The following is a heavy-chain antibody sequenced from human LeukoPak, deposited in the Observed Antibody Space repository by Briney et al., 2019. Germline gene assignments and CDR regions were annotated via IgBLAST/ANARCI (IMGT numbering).Heavy chain of an antibody. CDR1: GGSFSGYY. CDR3: ARGDSSGRSDY. Sequence: TSETLSLTCAVYGGSFSGYYWSWIRQPPGKGLEWIGSIYHSGSTYYNPSLKSRVTISVDTSKKHFSLKLSSVTAADTAVYYCARGDSSGRSDYWGQGTLVTVSS. V-gene: IGHV4-34*01. J-gene: IGHJ4*02. D-gene: IGHD6-19*01. CDR2: IYHSGST.